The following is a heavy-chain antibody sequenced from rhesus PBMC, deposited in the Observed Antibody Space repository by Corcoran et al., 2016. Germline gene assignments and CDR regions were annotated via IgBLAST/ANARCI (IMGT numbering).Heavy chain of an antibody. Sequence: QVQLQESGPGLVKPSETLSLTCAVSGGSISSSNWWSWIRQPPGKGLEGIGDISGSSGSAYYNPSLKSRVTISTDTPKSQFSLKLSSVTAADTAGYYCARRRVGATFDYWGQGVLVTVSS. D-gene: IGHD1-44*02. CDR2: ISGSSGSA. CDR3: ARRRVGATFDY. J-gene: IGHJ4*01. V-gene: IGHV4-65*01. CDR1: GGSISSSNW.